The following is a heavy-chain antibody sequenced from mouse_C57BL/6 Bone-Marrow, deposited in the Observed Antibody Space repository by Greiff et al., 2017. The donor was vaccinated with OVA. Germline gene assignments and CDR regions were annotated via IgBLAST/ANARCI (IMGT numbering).Heavy chain of an antibody. V-gene: IGHV1-81*01. CDR1: GYTFTSYG. Sequence: VQVVESGAELARPGASVKLSCKASGYTFTSYGISWVKQRTGQGLEWIGEIYPRSGNTYYNEKFKGKATLTADKSSSTAYMELRSLTSEDSAVYFCAREGYYYGGDYWGQGTTLTVSS. D-gene: IGHD1-1*01. J-gene: IGHJ2*01. CDR3: AREGYYYGGDY. CDR2: IYPRSGNT.